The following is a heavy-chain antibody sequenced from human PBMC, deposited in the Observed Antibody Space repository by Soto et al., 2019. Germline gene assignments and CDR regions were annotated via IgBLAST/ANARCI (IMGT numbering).Heavy chain of an antibody. CDR2: INAGNGNT. CDR3: ARGNLAVVPVAYWPYYMDV. Sequence: QVQLVQSGAEVEKPGASVKVSCKASGYTFTNYAVHWVRQAPGQRLEWMGWINAGNGNTRYAKKFKGRVSITRDTSARTAYMELSSLTSEDTATYFCARGNLAVVPVAYWPYYMDVWGKETSVIVSS. D-gene: IGHD2-2*01. J-gene: IGHJ6*03. CDR1: GYTFTNYA. V-gene: IGHV1-3*01.